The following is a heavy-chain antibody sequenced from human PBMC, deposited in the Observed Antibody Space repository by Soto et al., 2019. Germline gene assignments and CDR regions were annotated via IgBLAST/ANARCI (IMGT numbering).Heavy chain of an antibody. V-gene: IGHV3-30*18. CDR2: IAADGLAQ. Sequence: QVQLVESGGGVVQPGRSLRLSCAASGFTYSTFGMHWVRQAQGKGLEWVAVIAADGLAQYYADSVKGRFTISRDNSENTLFLQMNNLGAEDTAVYYCAKEFFSPQAYWFFDLWGRGTLVTVSS. D-gene: IGHD3-3*01. J-gene: IGHJ2*01. CDR1: GFTYSTFG. CDR3: AKEFFSPQAYWFFDL.